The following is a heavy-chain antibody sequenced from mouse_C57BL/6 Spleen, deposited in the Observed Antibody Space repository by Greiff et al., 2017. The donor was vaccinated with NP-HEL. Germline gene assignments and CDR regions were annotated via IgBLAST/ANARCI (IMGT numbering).Heavy chain of an antibody. CDR3: AVYYGYDVLLAY. Sequence: QVQLQQSDAELVKPGASVKLSCKVSGYTFTDHTIHWMKQRPEQGLEWIGYIYPRDGSTKYNEKFKGKATLTADKSSSTAYMQLNSLTSEDSAVYCWAVYYGYDVLLAYWGQGTLVTVSA. V-gene: IGHV1-78*01. CDR2: IYPRDGST. D-gene: IGHD2-2*01. J-gene: IGHJ3*01. CDR1: GYTFTDHT.